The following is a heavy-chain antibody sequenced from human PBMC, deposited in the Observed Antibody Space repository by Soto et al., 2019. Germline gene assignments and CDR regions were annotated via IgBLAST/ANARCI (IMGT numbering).Heavy chain of an antibody. J-gene: IGHJ6*02. CDR3: ATYSAPYFDFSYDMDV. CDR1: GFTFSDYA. D-gene: IGHD3-9*01. CDR2: ISGSGAST. V-gene: IGHV3-23*01. Sequence: EVQLLESGGGLIQPGGSLRLSCAASGFTFSDYAMNWVRRAPGKGLEWVSAISGSGASTYYAASVKGRFTISRDNPRHTLYLRMNSLRAEDTAVYYCATYSAPYFDFSYDMDVWGLGTTVTVSS.